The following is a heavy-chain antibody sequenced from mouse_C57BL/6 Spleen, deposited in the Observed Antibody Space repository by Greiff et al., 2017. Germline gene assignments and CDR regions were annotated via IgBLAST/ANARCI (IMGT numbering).Heavy chain of an antibody. D-gene: IGHD3-3*01. V-gene: IGHV1-80*01. CDR2: IYPGDGDT. CDR1: GYAFSSYW. J-gene: IGHJ2*01. CDR3: ARGDTGFNFDY. Sequence: VKLQESGAELVKPGASVKISCKASGYAFSSYWMNWVKQRPGKGLEWIGQIYPGDGDTNYNGKFKGKATLTADKSSSTAYMQLSSLTSEDSAVYFCARGDTGFNFDYWGQGTTLTVSS.